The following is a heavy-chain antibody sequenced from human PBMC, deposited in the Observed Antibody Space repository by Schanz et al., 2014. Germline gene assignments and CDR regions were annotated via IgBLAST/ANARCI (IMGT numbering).Heavy chain of an antibody. CDR3: AGTYCSSTSCYTGYYYMDV. Sequence: QVQLVQSWAEVKGPGASVKVSCKASGYTFVSYSMHWVRQAPGQGLEWMGKIIPVLNIATYAQNFQGRVTITADKSTSTAYMELTSLRSEDTAVYYCAGTYCSSTSCYTGYYYMDVWGKGTTVTVSS. D-gene: IGHD2-2*02. V-gene: IGHV1-69*04. CDR2: IIPVLNIA. J-gene: IGHJ6*03. CDR1: GYTFVSYS.